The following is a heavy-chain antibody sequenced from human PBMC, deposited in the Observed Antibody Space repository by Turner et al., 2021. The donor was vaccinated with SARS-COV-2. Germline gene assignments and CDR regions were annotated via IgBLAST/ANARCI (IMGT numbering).Heavy chain of an antibody. J-gene: IGHJ6*02. V-gene: IGHV3-33*01. CDR3: AMGGYCSSTSCYTDYYYYGMDV. CDR1: GFTFSRYG. Sequence: QVQLVESGGGVVQPGRSLRLSCAASGFTFSRYGMHWVRQAPGKGLEWVAVIWYDGSNKYYADSVKGRFTISRDNSKNTLYLQMNSLRAEDTAVYNCAMGGYCSSTSCYTDYYYYGMDVWGQGTTVTVSS. D-gene: IGHD2-2*02. CDR2: IWYDGSNK.